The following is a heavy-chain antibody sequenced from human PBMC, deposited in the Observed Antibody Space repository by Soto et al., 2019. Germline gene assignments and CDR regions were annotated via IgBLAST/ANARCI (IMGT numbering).Heavy chain of an antibody. CDR3: ARARESFGVVIPRYYGMDV. Sequence: GGSLRLSCAASGFTFSSYGMHWVRQAPGKGLEWVAVIWYDGSNKYYADSVKGRFTISRDNSKNTLYLQMNSLRAEDTAVYYCARARESFGVVIPRYYGMDVWGQGTTVTVSS. J-gene: IGHJ6*02. CDR2: IWYDGSNK. CDR1: GFTFSSYG. V-gene: IGHV3-33*01. D-gene: IGHD3-3*01.